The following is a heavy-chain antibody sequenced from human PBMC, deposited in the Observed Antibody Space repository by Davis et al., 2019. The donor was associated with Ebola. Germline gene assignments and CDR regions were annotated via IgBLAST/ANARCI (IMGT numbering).Heavy chain of an antibody. CDR2: IDTYNGNT. CDR1: GYTFSSYG. J-gene: IGHJ4*02. Sequence: AASVKVSCKASGYTFSSYGISWVRQAPGQGLEWMGWIDTYNGNTNYAQKLQGRVTTTTDASTSTACMELRSLRSDDTAVYYCARGTTSGYAIDFWGQGTLVTVSS. CDR3: ARGTTSGYAIDF. D-gene: IGHD3-22*01. V-gene: IGHV1-18*04.